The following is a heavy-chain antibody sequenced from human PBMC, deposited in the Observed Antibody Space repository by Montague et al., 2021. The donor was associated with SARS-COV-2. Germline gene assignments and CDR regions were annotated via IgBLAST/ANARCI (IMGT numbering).Heavy chain of an antibody. D-gene: IGHD1-1*01. CDR3: AKKGGTTTDFDS. CDR1: GFTFDDFA. J-gene: IGHJ4*02. V-gene: IGHV3-43*02. Sequence: SLRLSWAASGFTFDDFAMHWVRQVPGKGLEWISFVSGDGGSTYYAGSVKGRFTISRDNNKNSLYLQMNSLRTEDIALYYCAKKGGTTTDFDSWGQGTLVTVSS. CDR2: VSGDGGST.